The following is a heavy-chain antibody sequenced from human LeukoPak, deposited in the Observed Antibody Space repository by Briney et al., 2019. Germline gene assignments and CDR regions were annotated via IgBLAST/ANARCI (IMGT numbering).Heavy chain of an antibody. J-gene: IGHJ4*02. CDR3: LKKGQNEDYGKPD. Sequence: PGRSLRLSCAASGFTFSRYGMHWVRQAPGKGLEWVAVILYDGSNKYYADSVKGRFAISRDNSKNTLYLQMNSLRADDTAVYYCLKKGQNEDYGKPDWGQGTLVTVSS. CDR2: ILYDGSNK. CDR1: GFTFSRYG. D-gene: IGHD4-17*01. V-gene: IGHV3-33*06.